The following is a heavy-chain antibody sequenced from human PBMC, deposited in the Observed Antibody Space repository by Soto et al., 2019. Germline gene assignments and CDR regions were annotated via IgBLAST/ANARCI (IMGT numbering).Heavy chain of an antibody. CDR1: GYTFTTTYG. Sequence: QVQLVQSGVEVKKPGASVKVACKASGYTFTTTYGISWVRQAPGQGLEWMGWIRNDNGNTKYAQNLQGRVTMTTDISTSTAYMELRSLRSDDTAVYYCARSGAGSGWLGGQGTLVTVSS. D-gene: IGHD6-19*01. V-gene: IGHV1-18*04. J-gene: IGHJ4*02. CDR2: IRNDNGNT. CDR3: ARSGAGSGWL.